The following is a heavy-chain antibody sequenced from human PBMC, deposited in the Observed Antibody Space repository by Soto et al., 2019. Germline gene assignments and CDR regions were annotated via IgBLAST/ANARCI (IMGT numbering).Heavy chain of an antibody. J-gene: IGHJ4*01. CDR1: GFPFSSYA. V-gene: IGHV3-23*01. CDR2: IGFSGDST. D-gene: IGHD6-6*01. Sequence: GGSLRLSCAASGFPFSSYAMSWVRHAPDKGLEWVSAIGFSGDSTYYADSVKGRFTISRDNSKNTLYLQMNSLRAEDTAVYYCARRFSSSSFYFDYWGXGTLVTVSS. CDR3: ARRFSSSSFYFDY.